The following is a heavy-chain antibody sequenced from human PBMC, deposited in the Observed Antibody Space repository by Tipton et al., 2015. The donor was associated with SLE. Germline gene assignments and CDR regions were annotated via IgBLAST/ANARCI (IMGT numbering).Heavy chain of an antibody. CDR2: IPYSGIT. D-gene: IGHD3-3*02. CDR3: ARHFNYYYYGMDV. V-gene: IGHV4-39*07. J-gene: IGHJ6*02. Sequence: LRLSCTVSGGSISSSSYYWGWIRQSPGKGLEWIGSIPYSGITYYSPSLKSRVTISVDTSRKQFSLRLTSVTAADTAVYYCARHFNYYYYGMDVWGQGTPVTVSS. CDR1: GGSISSSSYY.